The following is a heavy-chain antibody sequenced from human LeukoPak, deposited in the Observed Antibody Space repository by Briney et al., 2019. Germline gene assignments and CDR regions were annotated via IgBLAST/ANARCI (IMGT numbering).Heavy chain of an antibody. CDR1: GFTFSDTW. J-gene: IGHJ6*03. D-gene: IGHD3-10*01. CDR2: IRSDGSDT. V-gene: IGHV3-74*01. Sequence: PGGSLRLSCAASGFTFSDTWMHWVRQAPGEGLVWVSRIRSDGSDTRYAESVKGRFTISRDNAKNTLYLQMNSLRAEDTAVYYCAKDGSGSYYGKDYYYYYMDVWGKGTTVTVSS. CDR3: AKDGSGSYYGKDYYYYYMDV.